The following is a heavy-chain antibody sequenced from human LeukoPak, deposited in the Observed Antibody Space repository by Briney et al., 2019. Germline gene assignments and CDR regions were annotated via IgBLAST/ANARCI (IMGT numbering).Heavy chain of an antibody. CDR2: ISYDGSNK. CDR1: GFTFSSYG. V-gene: IGHV3-30*18. CDR3: AKDFPVPAALGGFDY. Sequence: WGSLRLSCAASGFTFSSYGMHWVGQAPGKGREWVAVISYDGSNKYYADSVKGRFTISRDNSKNTLYLQMNSLRAEDTAVYYCAKDFPVPAALGGFDYWGQGTLVTVSS. J-gene: IGHJ4*02. D-gene: IGHD2-2*01.